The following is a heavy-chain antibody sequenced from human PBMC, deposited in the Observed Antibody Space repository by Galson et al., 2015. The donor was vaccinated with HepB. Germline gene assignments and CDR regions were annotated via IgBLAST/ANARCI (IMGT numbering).Heavy chain of an antibody. V-gene: IGHV3-15*01. CDR3: TPSRYYDSSGYWAHPV. D-gene: IGHD3-22*01. J-gene: IGHJ6*02. CDR2: IKSTTDGGTT. Sequence: SLRLSCAASGFTFSNAWMTWVRQAPGKRLEWVGRIKSTTDGGTTDYAAPVKGRFTISRDDSKNTLYLQMNSLQTQDTAVYYCTPSRYYDSSGYWAHPVWSHGTTVPLS. CDR1: GFTFSNAW.